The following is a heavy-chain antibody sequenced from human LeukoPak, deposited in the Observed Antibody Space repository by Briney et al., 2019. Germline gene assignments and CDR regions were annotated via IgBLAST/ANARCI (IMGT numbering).Heavy chain of an antibody. V-gene: IGHV1-69*13. D-gene: IGHD6-6*01. CDR3: ARESSSSSHLDY. J-gene: IGHJ4*02. CDR1: GGTFNSYA. CDR2: IIPIFGTA. Sequence: SVKVSCKASGGTFNSYAISWVRQAPGQGLEWMGGIIPIFGTANYAQKFQGRVTITADESTSTAYMELSSLRSEDTAVYYCARESSSSSHLDYWGQGTLVTVSS.